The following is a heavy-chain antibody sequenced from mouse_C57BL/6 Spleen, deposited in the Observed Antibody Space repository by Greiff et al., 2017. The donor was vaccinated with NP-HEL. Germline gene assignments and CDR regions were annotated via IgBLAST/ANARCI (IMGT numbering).Heavy chain of an antibody. D-gene: IGHD3-3*01. J-gene: IGHJ3*01. V-gene: IGHV1-69*01. CDR2: IDPSDSYT. CDR3: ARGGTGCAY. Sequence: QVQLQQPGAELVMPGASVKLSCKASGYTFTSYWMHWVKQRPGQGLEWIGEIDPSDSYTNYNQKFKGKSTLTVDKSSSTAYMQLSSLTSEDSAVYYCARGGTGCAYWGQGTLVTVSA. CDR1: GYTFTSYW.